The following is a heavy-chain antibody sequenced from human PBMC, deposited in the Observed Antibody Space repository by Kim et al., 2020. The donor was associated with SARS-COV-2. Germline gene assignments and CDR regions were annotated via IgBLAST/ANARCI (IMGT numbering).Heavy chain of an antibody. J-gene: IGHJ6*02. V-gene: IGHV4-34*01. Sequence: TNPNPALKSRVTISVDTSKNPFSLTLSSVTAADTAVNYCASRHYYYGMDVWGQGTMVTVSS. CDR3: ASRHYYYGMDV. CDR2: T.